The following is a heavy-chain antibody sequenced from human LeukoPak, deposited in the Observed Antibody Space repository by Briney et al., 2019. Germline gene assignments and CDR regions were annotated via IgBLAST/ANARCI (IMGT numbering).Heavy chain of an antibody. D-gene: IGHD1-26*01. CDR2: IYYSGST. J-gene: IGHJ3*02. CDR3: ARWDRIVVDAFDI. V-gene: IGHV4-61*01. Sequence: PSETLSLTCTVSGGSVSSGSCYWSWIRQPPGKGLEWIGYIYYSGSTNYNPSLKSRVTISVDTSKNQFSLKLSSVTAADTAVYYCARWDRIVVDAFDIWGQGTMVTVSS. CDR1: GGSVSSGSCY.